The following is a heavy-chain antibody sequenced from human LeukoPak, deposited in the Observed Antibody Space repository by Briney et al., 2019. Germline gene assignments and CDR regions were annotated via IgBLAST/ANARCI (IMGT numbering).Heavy chain of an antibody. V-gene: IGHV3-30*18. D-gene: IGHD4-17*01. J-gene: IGHJ6*03. CDR1: GFTFSSYG. CDR3: AKRGLDYGDYPYYYYYMDV. Sequence: GGSLRLSCAASGFTFSSYGMHWVRQAPGKGLEWVAVISYDGSNKYYADSVKGRFTISRDNSKNTLYLQMNSLRAEDTAVYYCAKRGLDYGDYPYYYYYMDVWGKGTTVTVSS. CDR2: ISYDGSNK.